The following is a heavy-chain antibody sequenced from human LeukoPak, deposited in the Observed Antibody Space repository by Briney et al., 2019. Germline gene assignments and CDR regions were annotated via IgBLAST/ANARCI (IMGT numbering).Heavy chain of an antibody. CDR2: IYTSGST. V-gene: IGHV4-4*09. CDR1: GGSISSYY. CDR3: ARLTDSGLDY. J-gene: IGHJ4*02. Sequence: SETLSLTCTVSGGSISSYYWSWIRQPPGKGLEWIGYIYTSGSTNCNPSLKSRVTISVDTSKNQFSLKLSSVTAADTAVYYCARLTDSGLDYWGQGTLVTVSS. D-gene: IGHD1-14*01.